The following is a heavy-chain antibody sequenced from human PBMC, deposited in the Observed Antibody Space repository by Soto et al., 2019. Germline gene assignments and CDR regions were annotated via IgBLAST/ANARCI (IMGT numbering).Heavy chain of an antibody. D-gene: IGHD2-15*01. CDR3: ARDIYSYGTVGTPDV. CDR2: ISDDTNRK. CDR1: GFIFTNHA. J-gene: IGHJ3*01. V-gene: IGHV3-30*04. Sequence: QVQMLESGGGVVQPGRSLRLSCVVSGFIFTNHAMHWVRQAPGKGLEWVAVISDDTNRKYYADSVKGRFTISRDNSKNILYLQMNSLSDDDTAVYYCARDIYSYGTVGTPDVWGQGTMLIVSS.